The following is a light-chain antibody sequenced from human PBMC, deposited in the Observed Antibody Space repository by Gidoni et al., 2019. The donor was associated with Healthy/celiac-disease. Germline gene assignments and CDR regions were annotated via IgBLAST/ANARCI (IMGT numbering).Light chain of an antibody. Sequence: SVSESPGKTVTISCTRSSGSIASNYVQWYQQRPGSAPTTVIYEDNQRPSGVPDRFSGSIDSSSNSASLTSSGLKTEDEADYYCQSYDSSNVVFGGGTKLTVL. CDR2: EDN. V-gene: IGLV6-57*03. CDR1: SGSIASNY. CDR3: QSYDSSNVV. J-gene: IGLJ2*01.